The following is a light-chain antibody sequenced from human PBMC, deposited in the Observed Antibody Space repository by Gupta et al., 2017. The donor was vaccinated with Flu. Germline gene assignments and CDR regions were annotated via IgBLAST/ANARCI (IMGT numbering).Light chain of an antibody. CDR1: ETVYSN. V-gene: IGKV3-15*01. Sequence: EVVMTQSPATLSVSPGEKDTLSCRASETVYSNLAWYQQKPGQAPRLLIYGASTRATGIPARFSGSGSGTEFTLTISSLQSEDVAVYYCQQYEQWPETFGQGTKVEIK. J-gene: IGKJ1*01. CDR3: QQYEQWPET. CDR2: GAS.